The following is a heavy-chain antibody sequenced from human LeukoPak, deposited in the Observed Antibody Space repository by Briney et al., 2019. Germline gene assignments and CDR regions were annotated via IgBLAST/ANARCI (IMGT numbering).Heavy chain of an antibody. J-gene: IGHJ4*02. V-gene: IGHV1-8*01. CDR1: GYTFTSYG. D-gene: IGHD6-25*01. CDR3: ARAPTRGAALDY. CDR2: MNPNSGNT. Sequence: ASVKVSCKASGYTFTSYGINWVRQATGQGLEWMGWMNPNSGNTGYAQKFQGRVTITRNTSISTAYMELSSLRSEDTAVYYCARAPTRGAALDYWGQGTLVTVSS.